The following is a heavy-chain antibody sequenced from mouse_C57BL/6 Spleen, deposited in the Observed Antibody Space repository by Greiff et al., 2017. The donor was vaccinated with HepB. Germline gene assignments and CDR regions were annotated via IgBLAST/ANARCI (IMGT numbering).Heavy chain of an antibody. CDR3: ANDYSNDYWYIDV. CDR2: LSDGGSYT. CDR1: GFTFSSYS. D-gene: IGHD2-5*01. V-gene: IGHV5-4*03. J-gene: IGHJ1*03. Sequence: EVMLVESGGGLVKPGGSLKLSCAASGFTFSSYSMSWVRQTPEKRLEWVATLSDGGSYTYYTDNVKGRFTIYRDNAKNNLYRQMSHLKSEDTASYNCANDYSNDYWYIDVWGTGTTVTVSS.